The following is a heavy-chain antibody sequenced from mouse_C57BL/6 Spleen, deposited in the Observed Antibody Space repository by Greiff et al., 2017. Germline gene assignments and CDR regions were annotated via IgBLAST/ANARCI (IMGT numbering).Heavy chain of an antibody. CDR2: SNPKNGGT. CDR3: AKGGNYHWYFDV. V-gene: IGHV1-22*01. CDR1: GYTFTDYN. J-gene: IGHJ1*03. Sequence: EVQLQQSGPELVKPGASVKMSCKASGYTFTDYNMHWVKQRHGKSLEWIGYSNPKNGGTSYNQKFKGKATLTVNKSSSTAYMELRSLTSEESAVYYCAKGGNYHWYFDVWGTGTTVTVSS. D-gene: IGHD2-1*01.